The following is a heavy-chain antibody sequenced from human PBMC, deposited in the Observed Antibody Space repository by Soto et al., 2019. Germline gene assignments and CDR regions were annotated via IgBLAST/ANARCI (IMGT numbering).Heavy chain of an antibody. Sequence: QVQLEQSGAELKKPGSSVKVSCKASGGTLHKFLISWVRQAPGQGLEWMGGIVHIFETPHYAQKFQGSVTIRVEDSTSTVYMEMSTLRSDDTAVFYCVFYYDKSETSTTEAYWGRGAPATVSS. CDR3: VFYYDKSETSTTEAY. CDR2: IVHIFETP. D-gene: IGHD3-22*01. CDR1: GGTLHKFL. J-gene: IGHJ4*02. V-gene: IGHV1-69*01.